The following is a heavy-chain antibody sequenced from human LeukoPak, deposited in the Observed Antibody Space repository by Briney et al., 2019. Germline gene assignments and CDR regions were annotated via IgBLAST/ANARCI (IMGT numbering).Heavy chain of an antibody. CDR3: ARDFKYSSGWYGYNWFDP. Sequence: PGGSLRLSYAASGFTFSSYEMNWVRQAPGKGLEWVSYISSSGSTIYYADSVKGRFTISRDNAKNSLYLQMNSLRAEDTAVYYCARDFKYSSGWYGYNWFDPWGQGTLVTVSS. J-gene: IGHJ5*02. CDR2: ISSSGSTI. D-gene: IGHD6-19*01. V-gene: IGHV3-48*03. CDR1: GFTFSSYE.